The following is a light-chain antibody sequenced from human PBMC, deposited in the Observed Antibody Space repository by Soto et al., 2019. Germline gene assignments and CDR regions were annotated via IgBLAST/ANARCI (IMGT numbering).Light chain of an antibody. CDR2: GAS. Sequence: EIVLTQSPGTLSLSPGEEATLSCRASQSVDSNYLAWYQQKPGQTPRFIIYGASGRADGIPHRFSGSGFGTDFTLTISSLEPEDFAVYYCQQRSNWPPYTFGQGTKVDIK. CDR3: QQRSNWPPYT. J-gene: IGKJ2*01. CDR1: QSVDSNY. V-gene: IGKV3D-20*02.